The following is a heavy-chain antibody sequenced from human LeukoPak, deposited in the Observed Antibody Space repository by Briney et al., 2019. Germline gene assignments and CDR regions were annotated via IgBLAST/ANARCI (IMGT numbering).Heavy chain of an antibody. Sequence: PSETLSLTCTVSGGSISSYYWSWIRQPPGKGLEWIGYIYYSGSTNYNPSLKSRVTISVDTSKNQFSLKLSSVTAADTAVYYCVRALSDFRGQWLVQRALDIWGQGTMVTVSS. CDR2: IYYSGST. CDR1: GGSISSYY. J-gene: IGHJ3*02. CDR3: VRALSDFRGQWLVQRALDI. V-gene: IGHV4-59*01. D-gene: IGHD6-19*01.